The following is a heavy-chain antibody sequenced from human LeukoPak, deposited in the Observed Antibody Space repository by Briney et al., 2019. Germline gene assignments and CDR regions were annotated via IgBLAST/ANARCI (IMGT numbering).Heavy chain of an antibody. CDR2: IYSGGSK. CDR1: GFTVSSNY. V-gene: IGHV3-53*01. CDR3: ARGQLVGAFDI. Sequence: GGSLRLSCAASGFTVSSNYMSWVRQAPGKGLEWVSVIYSGGSKYYADSVKGRFTISRDNSKNTLYLQMNSLRAEDTAVYYCARGQLVGAFDIWGQGTMVTVSS. J-gene: IGHJ3*02. D-gene: IGHD2-2*01.